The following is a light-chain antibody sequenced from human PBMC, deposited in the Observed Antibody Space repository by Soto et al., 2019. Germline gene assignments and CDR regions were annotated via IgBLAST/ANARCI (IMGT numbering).Light chain of an antibody. CDR1: SSDVGGYNY. CDR3: SSYSPRSQRV. J-gene: IGLJ1*01. CDR2: DVS. V-gene: IGLV2-14*03. Sequence: QSALTQPASVSGSPGQSITISCTGTSSDVGGYNYVSWYQQHPGIAPKVMIYDVSNRPSGVSNRFSGSKSGNTASLTISGLQAEDEADYYCSSYSPRSQRVFGTGTKVTVL.